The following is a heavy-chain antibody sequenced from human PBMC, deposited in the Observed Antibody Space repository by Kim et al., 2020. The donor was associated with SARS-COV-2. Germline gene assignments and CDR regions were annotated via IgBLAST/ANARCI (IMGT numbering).Heavy chain of an antibody. D-gene: IGHD6-13*01. V-gene: IGHV4-39*01. Sequence: SETLSLTCTVSGGSISSSSYYWGWIRQPPGKGLEWIGSIYYSGSTYYNPSLKSRVTISVDTSKNQFSLKLSSVTAADTAVYYCARRIAAAGTLNWFDPWGQGTLVTVSS. CDR1: GGSISSSSYY. CDR2: IYYSGST. J-gene: IGHJ5*02. CDR3: ARRIAAAGTLNWFDP.